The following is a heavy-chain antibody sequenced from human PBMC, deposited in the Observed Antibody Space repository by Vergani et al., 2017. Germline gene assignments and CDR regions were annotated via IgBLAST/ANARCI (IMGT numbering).Heavy chain of an antibody. J-gene: IGHJ1*01. Sequence: EVHLLESGGGLVQPGGSRRLSCAGAGFTFDTYTMAYVRQAPGQGLAWVATISSGGGDIFYADSVKGRFTISRDNSKNTLFLQMNSLKDEDTAVYYCTTAWGLYCLHGEYFQYWGRGTLVSVSS. CDR3: TTAWGLYCLHGEYFQY. CDR2: ISSGGGDI. D-gene: IGHD2-21*01. CDR1: GFTFDTYT. V-gene: IGHV3-23*01.